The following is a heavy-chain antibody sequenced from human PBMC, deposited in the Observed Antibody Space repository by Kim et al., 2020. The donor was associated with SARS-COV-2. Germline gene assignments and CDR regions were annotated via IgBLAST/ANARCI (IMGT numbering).Heavy chain of an antibody. J-gene: IGHJ3*02. CDR2: ISRSGNIT. CDR3: ARAYHRAFDN. CDR1: GFTLSIYS. V-gene: IGHV3-21*05. D-gene: IGHD2-21*01. Sequence: GGSLRLSCATSGFTLSIYSMIWVRQSPGKGLEWVSHISRSGNITKHLDSLRGRFTISRDNAKHSLFLQMNGLRAEDTAVYYCARAYHRAFDNWGQGSVVT.